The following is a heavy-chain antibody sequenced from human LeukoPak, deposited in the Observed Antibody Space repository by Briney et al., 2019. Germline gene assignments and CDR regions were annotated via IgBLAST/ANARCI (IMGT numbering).Heavy chain of an antibody. D-gene: IGHD3-9*01. CDR2: INPKSGGA. V-gene: IGHV1-2*02. J-gene: IGHJ4*02. CDR1: GYTFTGYY. CDR3: AREYILTAYYGDY. Sequence: WASVKVSCKASGYTFTGYYMHWVRQAPGQGLEWMGWINPKSGGANYAQKFQGRVTMTWDTSISTAYMELSRLRSDDTAVYYCAREYILTAYYGDYWGQGTLVTVSS.